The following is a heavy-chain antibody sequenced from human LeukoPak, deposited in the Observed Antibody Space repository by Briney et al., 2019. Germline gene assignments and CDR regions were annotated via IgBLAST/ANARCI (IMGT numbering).Heavy chain of an antibody. D-gene: IGHD3-22*01. V-gene: IGHV3-30*18. CDR1: GFTFSSYG. CDR2: ISYDGSNK. J-gene: IGHJ5*02. Sequence: PGRSLRLSCAASGFTFSSYGMHWVRRAPGKGLEWVAVISYDGSNKYYADSVKGRFTISRDNAKNSLFLQINSLRAEDTAVYYCANGGTYSSGPWGQGTLVTVSS. CDR3: ANGGTYSSGP.